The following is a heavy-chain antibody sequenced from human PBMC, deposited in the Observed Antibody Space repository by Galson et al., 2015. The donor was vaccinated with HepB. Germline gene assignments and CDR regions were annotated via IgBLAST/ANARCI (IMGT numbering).Heavy chain of an antibody. CDR3: ARNYGGNLIDY. V-gene: IGHV3-64*01. J-gene: IGHJ4*02. D-gene: IGHD4-23*01. CDR1: GFRFSGYG. Sequence: SLRLSCAATGFRFSGYGMFWVRQAPGKGLEYVSAISSNGGTTYYANSVTDRFTIPRDNSKNELYLQMGRLRAEDMAVYYCARNYGGNLIDYWGQGTLVTVSS. CDR2: ISSNGGTT.